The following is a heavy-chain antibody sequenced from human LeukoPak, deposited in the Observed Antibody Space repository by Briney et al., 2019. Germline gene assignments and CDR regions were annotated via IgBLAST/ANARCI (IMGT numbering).Heavy chain of an antibody. J-gene: IGHJ6*02. CDR3: ARYLRAYGMDV. CDR1: GGSISSYY. D-gene: IGHD3-10*01. CDR2: IYYSGST. Sequence: PSETLSLTCTVSGGSISSYYWSWIRQPPGKGLEWIGYIYYSGSTNYNPSLKSRVTMSVDTSKNQFSLKLSSVTAADTAVYYCARYLRAYGMDVWGQGTTVTVSS. V-gene: IGHV4-59*12.